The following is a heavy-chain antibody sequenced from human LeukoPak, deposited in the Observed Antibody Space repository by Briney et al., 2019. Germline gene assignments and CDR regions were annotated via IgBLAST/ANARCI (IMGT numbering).Heavy chain of an antibody. J-gene: IGHJ3*02. V-gene: IGHV4-59*01. CDR1: GGSLSSYY. D-gene: IGHD6-13*01. Sequence: SETLSLTCTVSGGSLSSYYWSWIRQPPGKGLEWIGYIYYSGSTYDNPSLKSRVTISRDTSKNQFSLRLSSVTAADTAVYYCARVLTYSSSSVSAFDIWGQGTMVTVSS. CDR3: ARVLTYSSSSVSAFDI. CDR2: IYYSGST.